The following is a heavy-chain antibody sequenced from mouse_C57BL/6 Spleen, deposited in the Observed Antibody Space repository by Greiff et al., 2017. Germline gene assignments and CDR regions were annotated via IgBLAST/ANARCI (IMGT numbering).Heavy chain of an antibody. Sequence: QVQLQQPGAELVRPGSSVKLSCTASGYTFTSYWMHWVKQRPIQGLEWIGNIDPSDSETHYNQKFKDKATLTVDKSSSTAYMQLSSLTSEDSAVXYCARWGGSSPYAMDYWGEGTSGTVSS. J-gene: IGHJ4*01. CDR1: GYTFTSYW. V-gene: IGHV1-52*01. CDR3: ARWGGSSPYAMDY. D-gene: IGHD1-1*01. CDR2: IDPSDSET.